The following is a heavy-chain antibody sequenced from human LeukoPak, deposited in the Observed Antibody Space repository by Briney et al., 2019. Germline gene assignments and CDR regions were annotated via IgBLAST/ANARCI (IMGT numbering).Heavy chain of an antibody. CDR3: ARAFHPSSGWAVYYYYYMDV. CDR1: GDSISTSNSY. CDR2: IYYIVNT. Sequence: SETLSLTCTVSGDSISTSNSYWGWIRQPPGKGLEWIGSIYYIVNTYYNPSLKSRVTISVDTSKNQFSLKLSSVTAADTAVYYCARAFHPSSGWAVYYYYYMDVWGKGTTVTVSS. V-gene: IGHV4-39*07. J-gene: IGHJ6*03. D-gene: IGHD6-19*01.